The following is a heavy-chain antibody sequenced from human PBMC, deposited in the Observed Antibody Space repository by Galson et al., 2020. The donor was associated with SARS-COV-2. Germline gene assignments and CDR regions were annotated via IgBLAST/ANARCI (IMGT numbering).Heavy chain of an antibody. CDR1: GFTFSSYW. J-gene: IGHJ1*01. Sequence: GGSLRLSCAASGFTFSSYWMHWVRQAPGKGLVWVSRINSDGSSTSYADSVKGRFTISRDNAKNTLYLQMNSLRAEDTAVYYCARAGSYCSSTSCYIRDAEYFQHWGQGTLVTVSS. CDR3: ARAGSYCSSTSCYIRDAEYFQH. D-gene: IGHD2-2*02. CDR2: INSDGSST. V-gene: IGHV3-74*01.